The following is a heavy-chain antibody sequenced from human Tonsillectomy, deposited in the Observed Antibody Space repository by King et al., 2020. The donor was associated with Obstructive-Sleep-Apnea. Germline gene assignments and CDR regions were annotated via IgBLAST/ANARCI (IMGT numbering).Heavy chain of an antibody. CDR2: ISYDGSDK. CDR3: GGYNWFDP. Sequence: VQLVESGGGVVRPGRSLRLSCAASGFTFSNYGMHWVRQAPGEGLEWVAIISYDGSDKYYADSLKGRFTISRDNSKSTLYLQMNSLRPEDTAVYYCGGYNWFDPWGQGTLVTVSS. J-gene: IGHJ5*02. V-gene: IGHV3-30*03. CDR1: GFTFSNYG. D-gene: IGHD6-13*01.